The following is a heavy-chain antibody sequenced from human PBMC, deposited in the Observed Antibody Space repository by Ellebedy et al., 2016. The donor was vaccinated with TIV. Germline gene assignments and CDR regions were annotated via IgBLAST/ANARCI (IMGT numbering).Heavy chain of an antibody. J-gene: IGHJ4*02. CDR3: GGGNAKRWLDY. CDR2: INPSGDVT. V-gene: IGHV1-46*01. CDR1: GYTFTSYF. Sequence: AASVKVSCKASGYTFTSYFMHWVRQAPEQGLEWMGIINPSGDVTSYAQKFQGRVTMTRDTSTSTVYMELSSLRDEDTAVYYCGGGNAKRWLDYWGQGTLVTVSS. D-gene: IGHD4-23*01.